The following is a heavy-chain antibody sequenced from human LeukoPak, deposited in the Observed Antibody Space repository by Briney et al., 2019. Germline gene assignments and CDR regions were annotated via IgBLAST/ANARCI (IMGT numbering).Heavy chain of an antibody. CDR3: SLSSVAVYGMDV. V-gene: IGHV3-23*01. D-gene: IGHD2-21*01. Sequence: GGSLRLSCAASGFTFSSYAMSWVRQAPGKGLEWVSTISGSGGSTYYADSVKGRFTISRDNSKNTLYLQMNSLRAEDTAVYYCSLSSVAVYGMDVWGQGTTVTVSS. CDR2: ISGSGGST. J-gene: IGHJ6*02. CDR1: GFTFSSYA.